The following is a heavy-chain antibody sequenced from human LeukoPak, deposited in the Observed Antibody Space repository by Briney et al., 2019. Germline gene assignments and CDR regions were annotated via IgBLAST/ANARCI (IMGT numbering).Heavy chain of an antibody. CDR2: FYYSGLT. CDR1: GGSITSSDYY. CDR3: ASHHSGASPSDAFDI. Sequence: SETLSLTCTVSGGSITSSDYYCDWVRQPTGGGLEWLRNFYYSGLTYYTQSVRSRVTISVDTSKHQCSMRLSYVTAADTVVYCGASHHSGASPSDAFDIWGHGTMVTVSS. V-gene: IGHV4-39*01. D-gene: IGHD5-12*01. J-gene: IGHJ3*02.